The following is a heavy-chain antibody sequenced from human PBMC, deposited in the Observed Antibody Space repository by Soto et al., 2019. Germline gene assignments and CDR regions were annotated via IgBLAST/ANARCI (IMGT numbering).Heavy chain of an antibody. CDR3: ARGLLDIFCSGVSCSDEPNAFDI. V-gene: IGHV1-8*01. Sequence: GASVTVSCKASGYTFTSYDINWVRQATGQGREWMGWVNPNSGNTGYAQKFQGRVTMTRNTSISTAYMELSSLRSEDTAVYYCARGLLDIFCSGVSCSDEPNAFDIWGQGTMVTVSS. D-gene: IGHD2-15*01. CDR2: VNPNSGNT. CDR1: GYTFTSYD. J-gene: IGHJ3*02.